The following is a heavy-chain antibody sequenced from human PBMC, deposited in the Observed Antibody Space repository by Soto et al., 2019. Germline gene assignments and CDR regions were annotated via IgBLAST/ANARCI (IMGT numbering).Heavy chain of an antibody. CDR2: MNVNSDST. Sequence: QVQLVQSGAEMKTPGASVKVSCKARGFTFTTNDIHWVRQAPGQRLEWMGWMNVNSDSTDSAEDFEGKLTMTWNTSISTAYRELTDLTSEDTAVYYCARKVVEVTSTWLAPWGQGTQLTVSS. V-gene: IGHV1-8*02. CDR1: GFTFTTND. CDR3: ARKVVEVTSTWLAP. J-gene: IGHJ5*02. D-gene: IGHD1-1*01.